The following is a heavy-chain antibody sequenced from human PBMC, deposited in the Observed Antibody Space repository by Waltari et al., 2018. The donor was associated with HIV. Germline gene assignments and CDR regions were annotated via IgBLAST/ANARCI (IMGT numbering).Heavy chain of an antibody. CDR2: SKRKTDGGKT. CDR3: TTLLTSGYLYFFDN. D-gene: IGHD3-22*01. CDR1: GYSFSDAW. Sequence: EVQLVESGGGLVKPGGSLRLSCAVSGYSFSDAWMSWVRQTPGKELEWVGRSKRKTDGGKTDYAAPVKGRFTISRDDSKTTLYLQMNSLKTEDTAVYYCTTLLTSGYLYFFDNWGQGTLVTVSS. V-gene: IGHV3-15*01. J-gene: IGHJ4*02.